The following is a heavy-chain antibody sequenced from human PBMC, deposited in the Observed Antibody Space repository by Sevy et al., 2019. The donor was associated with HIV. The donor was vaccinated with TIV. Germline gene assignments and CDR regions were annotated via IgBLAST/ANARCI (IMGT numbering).Heavy chain of an antibody. V-gene: IGHV3-7*01. CDR2: IKADGSET. Sequence: GGSLRLSCAASGFTFSRDWMTWVRQAPGKGLELVAKIKADGSETYSVDSVKGRFSISRDNAKNALYLQMNSLRAEDTALYYCARGANNLYNWGQGTLVTVSS. D-gene: IGHD3-10*01. J-gene: IGHJ4*02. CDR1: GFTFSRDW. CDR3: ARGANNLYN.